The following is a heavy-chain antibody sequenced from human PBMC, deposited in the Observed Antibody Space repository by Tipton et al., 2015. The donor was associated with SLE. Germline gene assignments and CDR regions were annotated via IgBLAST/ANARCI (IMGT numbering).Heavy chain of an antibody. CDR2: INHSGST. J-gene: IGHJ4*02. V-gene: IGHV4-34*01. CDR1: GGSFSGYY. D-gene: IGHD4-17*01. CDR3: ARENRSLRGLFDY. Sequence: TLSLTCAVYGGSFSGYYWSWIRQPPGKGLEWIGEINHSGSTNYNPSLKSRVTISVDTSKNQFSLKLSSVTAADTAVYYCARENRSLRGLFDYWGQGTLVTVPS.